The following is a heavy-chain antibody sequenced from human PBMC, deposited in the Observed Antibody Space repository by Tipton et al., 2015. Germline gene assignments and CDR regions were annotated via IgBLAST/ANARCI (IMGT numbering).Heavy chain of an antibody. D-gene: IGHD4-23*01. Sequence: TLSLTCAVSAYSITSDYYWGWIRQPPGKGLEWIGGISHSGNTYYNPSLKSRVTMSRDTSKTQFSLKMSSVTASDTAVYYWARARGRHGGLVDSWGQGILVTVST. V-gene: IGHV4-38-2*01. J-gene: IGHJ4*02. CDR1: AYSITSDYY. CDR2: ISHSGNT. CDR3: ARARGRHGGLVDS.